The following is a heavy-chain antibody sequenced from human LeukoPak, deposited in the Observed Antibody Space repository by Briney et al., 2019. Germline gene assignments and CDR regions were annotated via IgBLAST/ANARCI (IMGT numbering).Heavy chain of an antibody. CDR2: ISSSGSTI. D-gene: IGHD1-1*01. Sequence: GGSLRLSCAASGFAFSDYYMSWIRQAPGKGLEWVSYISSSGSTIYYADSVKGRFTISRDNAKNSLYLQMNSLRAEDTAVYYCARETAPGAFDIWGQGTMVTVSS. V-gene: IGHV3-11*01. J-gene: IGHJ3*02. CDR1: GFAFSDYY. CDR3: ARETAPGAFDI.